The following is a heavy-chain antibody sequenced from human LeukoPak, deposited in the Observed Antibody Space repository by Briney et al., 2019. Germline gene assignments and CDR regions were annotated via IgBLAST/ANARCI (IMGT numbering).Heavy chain of an antibody. CDR3: ARDWQLWANFDY. J-gene: IGHJ4*02. CDR1: GYTFTSYG. V-gene: IGHV1-18*01. CDR2: ISAYNGNT. Sequence: DSVTVSCKASGYTFTSYGISWVRQAPGQGRGWMGWISAYNGNTNYAQKLQGRVTITTDTSTSTAYMELRSLRSDDTAVYYCARDWQLWANFDYWGQGTLVTVSS. D-gene: IGHD5-18*01.